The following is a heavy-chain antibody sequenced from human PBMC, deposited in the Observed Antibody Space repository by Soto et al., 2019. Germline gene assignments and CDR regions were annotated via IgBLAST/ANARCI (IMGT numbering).Heavy chain of an antibody. V-gene: IGHV4-59*01. Sequence: SETLSLTCTVSGGSISSYYWSWIRQPPGKGLEWIGYIYYSGSTNYNPSLKSRVTISVDTSKNQFSLKLSSVTAADTAVYYCARDHRDYYDSSGRDLFDPWGQGTLVTVSS. J-gene: IGHJ5*02. CDR3: ARDHRDYYDSSGRDLFDP. CDR2: IYYSGST. CDR1: GGSISSYY. D-gene: IGHD3-22*01.